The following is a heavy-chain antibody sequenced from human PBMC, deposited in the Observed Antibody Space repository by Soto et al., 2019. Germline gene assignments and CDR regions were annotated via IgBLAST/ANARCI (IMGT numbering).Heavy chain of an antibody. D-gene: IGHD1-26*01. V-gene: IGHV4-4*07. Sequence: VPLQEVGPGLVKPSETLSLTCTVSGGSISSYYWSWIRQPAGKGLEWIGRIYTNGSTNYNPSLNRRFSLSVETSTYELHLRLSSVTAGDTAVYYCARSLQWEPPRYYGMDVGGQGTTGTVA. CDR1: GGSISSYY. CDR2: IYTNGST. CDR3: ARSLQWEPPRYYGMDV. J-gene: IGHJ6*02.